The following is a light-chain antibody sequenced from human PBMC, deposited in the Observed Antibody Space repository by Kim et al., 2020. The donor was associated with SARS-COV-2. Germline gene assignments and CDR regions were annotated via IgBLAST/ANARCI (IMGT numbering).Light chain of an antibody. V-gene: IGKV1-5*01. CDR1: QSVSGW. CDR2: DAF. Sequence: DIQMTQSPSTLSASVGDRVSITCRASQSVSGWLAWYQQKPGRAPKVLIYDAFTLESGVPSRFSGSGSGTEFTRTISSLQPDDFATYYCQQYENYPWTFGQATKVEIK. CDR3: QQYENYPWT. J-gene: IGKJ1*01.